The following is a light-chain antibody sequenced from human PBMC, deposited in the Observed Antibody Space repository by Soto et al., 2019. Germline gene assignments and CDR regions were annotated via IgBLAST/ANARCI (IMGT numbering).Light chain of an antibody. CDR2: GAS. J-gene: IGKJ5*01. CDR1: QSFSTVY. CDR3: QQYGSSEIT. V-gene: IGKV3-20*01. Sequence: EIELTQSPGTLSLSPGERATLSCRCSQSFSTVYLAWYQQKPGQAPRLLIYGASNRATGIPDRFSGSGSGTDFTLTISRLEPEDFAVYYCQQYGSSEITFGQGTRLEIK.